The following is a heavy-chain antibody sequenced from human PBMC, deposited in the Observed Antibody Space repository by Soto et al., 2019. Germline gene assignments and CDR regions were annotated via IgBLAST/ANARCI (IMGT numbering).Heavy chain of an antibody. D-gene: IGHD2-15*01. Sequence: EVHLLESGGDLVQPGGSLRLSCTASGLTFSTYAMSWVRQAPGKGLEWVSAIGGSGTGGRTYYADSVKGRFTISRDNSKNSLFLQMRSLSLEDTALYYCVGGSWFDWGQGTLVTVSS. V-gene: IGHV3-23*01. CDR3: VGGSWFD. J-gene: IGHJ4*02. CDR2: IGGSGTGGRT. CDR1: GLTFSTYA.